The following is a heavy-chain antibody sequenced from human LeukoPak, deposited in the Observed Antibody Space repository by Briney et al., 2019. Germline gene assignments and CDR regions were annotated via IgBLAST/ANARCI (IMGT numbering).Heavy chain of an antibody. CDR1: GYTLTELS. Sequence: ASVKVSCKVSGYTLTELSMHWVRQAPGKGLEWMGGIIPIFGTANYAQKFQGRVTITADKSTSTAYMELSSLRSEDTAVYYCARDLAAAGIYWGQGTLVTVSS. CDR2: IIPIFGTA. V-gene: IGHV1-69*06. CDR3: ARDLAAAGIY. J-gene: IGHJ4*02. D-gene: IGHD6-13*01.